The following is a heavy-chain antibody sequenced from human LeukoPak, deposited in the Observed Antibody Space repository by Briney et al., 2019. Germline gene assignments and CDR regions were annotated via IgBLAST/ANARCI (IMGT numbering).Heavy chain of an antibody. CDR1: GFTFSSYA. CDR3: AKEGPYYYDSSGYNWFDP. V-gene: IGHV3-23*01. CDR2: ISGGGGST. J-gene: IGHJ5*02. D-gene: IGHD3-22*01. Sequence: GGSLRLSCAASGFTFSSYAMSWVRQAPGKGLEWVSAISGGGGSTYYADSVKGRFTISRDNSKNTLYLQMNSLRAEDTAVYYCAKEGPYYYDSSGYNWFDPWGQGTLVTVSS.